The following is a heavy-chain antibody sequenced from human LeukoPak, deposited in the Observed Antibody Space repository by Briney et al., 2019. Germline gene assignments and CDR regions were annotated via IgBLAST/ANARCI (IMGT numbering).Heavy chain of an antibody. CDR3: ARGGGLDV. CDR2: INHNGNVN. J-gene: IGHJ6*02. D-gene: IGHD3-16*01. CDR1: EFTFSSYS. Sequence: GGSLRLSCAASEFTFSSYSMNWVRQAPGKGLEWVASINHNGNVNYYVDSVKGRFTISRDNAKNSLYLQMSNLRAEDTAVYFCARGGGLDVWGQGATVTVSS. V-gene: IGHV3-7*03.